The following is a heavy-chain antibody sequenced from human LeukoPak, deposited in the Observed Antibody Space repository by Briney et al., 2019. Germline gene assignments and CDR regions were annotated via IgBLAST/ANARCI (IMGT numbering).Heavy chain of an antibody. CDR3: AIKGWRDALDI. CDR2: ISSSSSYI. D-gene: IGHD6-19*01. V-gene: IGHV3-21*01. Sequence: PGGSLRLSCAASGFIFSSYSMNWVRQAPGKGLEWVSSISSSSSYIYYADSVKGRFTISRDNAKNSLFLQMNSLRAEDTAVYYCAIKGWRDALDIWGQGTMVTVSS. J-gene: IGHJ3*02. CDR1: GFIFSSYS.